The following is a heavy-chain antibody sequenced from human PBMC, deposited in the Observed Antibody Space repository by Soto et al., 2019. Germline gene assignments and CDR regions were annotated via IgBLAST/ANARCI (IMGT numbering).Heavy chain of an antibody. CDR1: GGSFSGYY. Sequence: SETLSLTCAVYGGSFSGYYWSWIRQPPGKGLEWIGEINHSGSTNYNPSLKSRVTISVDTSKNQFSLKLSSVTAADTAVYYCARVELGVYDFWSGYYGGANYFDYWGQGTLVTVSS. CDR2: INHSGST. V-gene: IGHV4-34*01. CDR3: ARVELGVYDFWSGYYGGANYFDY. D-gene: IGHD3-3*01. J-gene: IGHJ4*02.